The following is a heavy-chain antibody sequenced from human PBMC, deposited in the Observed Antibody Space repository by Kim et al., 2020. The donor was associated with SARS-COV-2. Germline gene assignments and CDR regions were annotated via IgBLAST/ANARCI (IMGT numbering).Heavy chain of an antibody. D-gene: IGHD1-26*01. Sequence: RRVPISVDTSKNQFSLKLSSVTAADTAVYYCARVIRGSFPGHYYYGMDVWGQGTTVTVSS. J-gene: IGHJ6*02. CDR3: ARVIRGSFPGHYYYGMDV. V-gene: IGHV4-59*01.